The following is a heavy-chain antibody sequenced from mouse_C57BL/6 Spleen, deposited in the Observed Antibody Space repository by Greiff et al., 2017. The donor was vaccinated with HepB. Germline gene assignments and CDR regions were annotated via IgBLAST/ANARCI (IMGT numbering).Heavy chain of an antibody. Sequence: VQLQQSGAELVRPGASVKLSCTASGFNIKDDYMHWVKQRPEQGLEWIGWIDPENGDTEYASKFQGKATITADTSSNTAYLQLSSLTSEDTAVYYCTTGVYYYGSSTGFAYWGQGTLVTVSA. J-gene: IGHJ3*01. V-gene: IGHV14-4*01. CDR3: TTGVYYYGSSTGFAY. CDR1: GFNIKDDY. D-gene: IGHD1-1*01. CDR2: IDPENGDT.